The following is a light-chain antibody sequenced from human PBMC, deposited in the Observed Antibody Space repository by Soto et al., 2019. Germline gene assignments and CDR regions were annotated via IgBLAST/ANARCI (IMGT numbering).Light chain of an antibody. CDR3: QQYDKWPK. Sequence: ESVMTFSPPHECLSPGENATLSCRASQSITTNLVWYQQKAGQAPRLLIYGASTRATGIPARFSGSGSGTEFTLTISSLQSEDFAVYYCQQYDKWPKFGQGTKVEIK. CDR2: GAS. CDR1: QSITTN. V-gene: IGKV3-15*01. J-gene: IGKJ1*01.